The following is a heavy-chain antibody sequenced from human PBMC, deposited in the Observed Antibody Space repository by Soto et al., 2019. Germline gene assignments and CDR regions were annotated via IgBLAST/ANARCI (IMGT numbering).Heavy chain of an antibody. CDR1: GYTFTIYG. CDR2: INPYNGNT. CDR3: AGERRYGSSGSYPPHLCL. Sequence: QVQLVQSGAEVKKPGASVKVSCKASGYTFTIYGISWVRQAPGQGLEWMGWINPYNGNTNYAQKFQGRVTMTTDTSPSTGLMEVEGPRSGGPGVYFCAGERRYGSSGSYPPHLCLRGPGTLVTVSS. J-gene: IGHJ4*02. D-gene: IGHD3-22*01. V-gene: IGHV1-18*01.